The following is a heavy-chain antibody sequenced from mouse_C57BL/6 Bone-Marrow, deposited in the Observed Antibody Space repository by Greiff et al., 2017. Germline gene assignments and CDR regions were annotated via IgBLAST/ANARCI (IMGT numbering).Heavy chain of an antibody. V-gene: IGHV1-7*01. Sequence: VQLQQSGAELAKPGASVKLSCKASGYTFTSYWMHWVKQRPGQGLEWIGYINTSSGYTKYNQKFKDKATLTADKSSSTAYMQLSSLTYEDSAVYYCARGGITTVVATDDWGQGTTLTVSS. CDR1: GYTFTSYW. CDR2: INTSSGYT. D-gene: IGHD1-1*01. CDR3: ARGGITTVVATDD. J-gene: IGHJ2*01.